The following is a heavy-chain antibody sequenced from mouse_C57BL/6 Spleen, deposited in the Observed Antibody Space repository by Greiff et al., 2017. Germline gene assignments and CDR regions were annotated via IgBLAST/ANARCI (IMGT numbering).Heavy chain of an antibody. CDR1: GFNIKDYY. J-gene: IGHJ4*01. CDR3: TRDYYGSSSYYAMDY. Sequence: EVQLQQSGAELVKPGASVKLSCTASGFNIKDYYMHWVKQRTEQGLEWIGRIDPEDGETKYAPKFQGKATITADTSSNTAYLQLSSLTSEDSAVYYCTRDYYGSSSYYAMDYWGQGTSVTVSS. V-gene: IGHV14-2*01. D-gene: IGHD1-1*01. CDR2: IDPEDGET.